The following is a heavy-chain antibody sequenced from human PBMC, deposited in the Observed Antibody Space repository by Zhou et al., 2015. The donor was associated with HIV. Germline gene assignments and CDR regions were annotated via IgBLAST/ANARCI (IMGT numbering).Heavy chain of an antibody. Sequence: QEQLVQSAGEVKKPGASVKLSCKTSGYIFSSYGVSWVRQAPGQRLEWMGWISGYNDNTVYAQKFRGRASLTSDPFTGTTHMELRGLTSGDTAVYFCARDRQLLFFGSRPGRPTRLVWGQGTRVTVSA. CDR2: ISGYNDNT. V-gene: IGHV1-18*01. CDR3: ARDRQLLFFGSRPGRPTRLV. J-gene: IGHJ3*01. CDR1: GYIFSSYG. D-gene: IGHD3-3*01.